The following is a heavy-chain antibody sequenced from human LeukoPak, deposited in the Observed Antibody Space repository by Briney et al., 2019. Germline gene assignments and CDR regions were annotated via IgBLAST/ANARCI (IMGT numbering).Heavy chain of an antibody. CDR1: GFTFSGYS. V-gene: IGHV3-48*01. J-gene: IGHJ6*03. CDR3: ARVAFWSGSYMDV. CDR2: ISSSSSTI. Sequence: GGSLRLSCAASGFTFSGYSMNWVRQAPGKGLEWVSYISSSSSTIYYADSVKGRFTISRDNAKNSLYLQMNSLRAEDTAVYYCARVAFWSGSYMDVWGKGTTVTVSS. D-gene: IGHD3-3*01.